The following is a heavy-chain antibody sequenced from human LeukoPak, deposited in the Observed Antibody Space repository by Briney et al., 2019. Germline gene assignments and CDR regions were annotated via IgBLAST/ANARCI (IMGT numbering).Heavy chain of an antibody. CDR1: GFTFSSYS. Sequence: GGSLRLSCAASGFTFSSYSMHWVRQAPGKGLEWVAVISYDGSNKYYADSVKGRFTISRDNSKNTLYLQMNSLRAEDTAVYYCAKDRGAWELLQYYFDYWGQGTLVTVSS. CDR2: ISYDGSNK. D-gene: IGHD1-26*01. CDR3: AKDRGAWELLQYYFDY. J-gene: IGHJ4*02. V-gene: IGHV3-30*18.